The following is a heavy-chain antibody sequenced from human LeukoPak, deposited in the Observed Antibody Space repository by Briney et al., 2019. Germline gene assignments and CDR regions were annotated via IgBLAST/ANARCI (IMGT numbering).Heavy chain of an antibody. CDR3: SRTLDS. CDR2: IKPDGSEI. D-gene: IGHD2/OR15-2a*01. V-gene: IGHV3-7*02. CDR1: GFTFSDYW. J-gene: IGHJ4*02. Sequence: GGSLRLSCAASGFTFSDYWMDGVRQAPGKGLEWVANIKPDGSEIYYVDSVKGRFTISRDNAKNSLYLQMNSLRAEDTAVYYCSRTLDSWGQGTLVTVSS.